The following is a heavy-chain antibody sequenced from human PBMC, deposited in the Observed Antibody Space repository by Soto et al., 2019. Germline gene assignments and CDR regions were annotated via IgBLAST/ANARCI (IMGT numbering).Heavy chain of an antibody. CDR1: GFTFSSYG. D-gene: IGHD2-21*02. Sequence: QVQLVESGGGVVQPGRSLRLSCAASGFTFSSYGMHWVRQAPGKGLEWVAVISYDGSNKYYADSVKGRFTISRDNSKNTLYMQLNSRRAEETAVYYCAKEMADSGGNSGLRYAFDIWGQGTMVTVSS. V-gene: IGHV3-30*18. J-gene: IGHJ3*02. CDR2: ISYDGSNK. CDR3: AKEMADSGGNSGLRYAFDI.